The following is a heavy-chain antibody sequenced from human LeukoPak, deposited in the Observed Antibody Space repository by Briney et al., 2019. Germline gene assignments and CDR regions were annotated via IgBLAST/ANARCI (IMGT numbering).Heavy chain of an antibody. CDR1: GGSVSSYY. Sequence: SETLSLTCTVSGGSVSSYYWSWIRHPPGKGLEWIGYIYHSGSTNHSPSLKSRVTISVDTSKNQFSLELSSVTAADTAVYFCASLGGYYDFWSGYRDYWGQGILVTVSS. CDR2: IYHSGST. V-gene: IGHV4-59*02. J-gene: IGHJ4*02. CDR3: ASLGGYYDFWSGYRDY. D-gene: IGHD3-3*01.